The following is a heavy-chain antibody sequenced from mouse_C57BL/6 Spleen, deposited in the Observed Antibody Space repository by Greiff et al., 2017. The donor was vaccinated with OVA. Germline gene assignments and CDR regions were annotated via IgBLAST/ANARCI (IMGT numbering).Heavy chain of an antibody. D-gene: IGHD1-1*01. V-gene: IGHV3-6*01. CDR1: GYSITSGYY. J-gene: IGHJ4*01. CDR3: ARGFDYYCSSCEDAMDD. CDR2: ISYDGSN. Sequence: VQLKQSGPGLVKPSQSLSLTCSVTGYSITSGYYCNWIRQFPGNNLEWMGYISYDGSNNYNPSLKNRISITRDTSKNQFFLKLNSVTTEDTATEYCARGFDYYCSSCEDAMDDWGKGTSVTVSS.